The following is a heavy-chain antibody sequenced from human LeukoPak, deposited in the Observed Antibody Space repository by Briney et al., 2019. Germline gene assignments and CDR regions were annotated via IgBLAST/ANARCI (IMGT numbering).Heavy chain of an antibody. CDR2: IYYSGST. CDR1: GGSISSYY. Sequence: PSETLSLTCTVSGGSISSYYWSWIRQPPGKGLEWIGYIYYSGSTSYNPSLKSRVTISVDTSKNQFSLKLSSVTAADTAVYYCARVSGRSGEPRYGMDVWGQGTTVTVSS. CDR3: ARVSGRSGEPRYGMDV. V-gene: IGHV4-59*01. J-gene: IGHJ6*02. D-gene: IGHD3-10*01.